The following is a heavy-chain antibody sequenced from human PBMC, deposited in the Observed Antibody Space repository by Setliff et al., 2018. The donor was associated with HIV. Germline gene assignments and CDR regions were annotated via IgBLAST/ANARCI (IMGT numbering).Heavy chain of an antibody. CDR2: INTNTGNP. Sequence: ASVKVSCKASGYTFANYALYWVRQAPGQGLQWLGWINTNTGNPTYAQGFARRFVFSLDTSVRTTYLQITNLRPDDTGLYYCVRGGDRMQLCSRYPFDIWGQGTMVTVSS. CDR1: GYTFANYA. D-gene: IGHD3-10*02. CDR3: VRGGDRMQLCSRYPFDI. J-gene: IGHJ3*02. V-gene: IGHV7-4-1*02.